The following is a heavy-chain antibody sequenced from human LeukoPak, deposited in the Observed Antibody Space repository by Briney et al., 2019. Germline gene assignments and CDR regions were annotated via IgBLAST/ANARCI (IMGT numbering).Heavy chain of an antibody. CDR2: VFYSGAT. J-gene: IGHJ5*02. CDR3: ASSIGMLYTVGGFDP. Sequence: PSETLSLTCTVSGDSISSRTHYWGWIRRSPGKGLEWIASVFYSGATYYNPSLKSRVTISVDTTNNHFSLKLTSVTPSDTAVYYCASSIGMLYTVGGFDPWGQGALVTVSS. CDR1: GDSISSRTHY. D-gene: IGHD2-8*01. V-gene: IGHV4-39*02.